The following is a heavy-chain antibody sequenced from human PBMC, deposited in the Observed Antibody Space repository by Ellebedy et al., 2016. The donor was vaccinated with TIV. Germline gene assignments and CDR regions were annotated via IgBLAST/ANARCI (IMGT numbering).Heavy chain of an antibody. CDR1: GFTFSSYT. CDR2: ITSTSTYT. Sequence: GESLKISCVASGFTFSSYTMKWVRQAPGKGLEWVSSITSTSTYTYYTDSVKGRFTITRDNANNSLYLQLNSLRADDTAVYYCVSLPPLYWGQGTLVTVSS. J-gene: IGHJ4*02. CDR3: VSLPPLY. V-gene: IGHV3-21*01.